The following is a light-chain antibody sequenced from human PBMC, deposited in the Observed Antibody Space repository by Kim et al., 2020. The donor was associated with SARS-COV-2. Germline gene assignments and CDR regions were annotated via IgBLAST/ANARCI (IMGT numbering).Light chain of an antibody. CDR3: QQYGSSSRT. J-gene: IGKJ1*01. CDR1: QSVSSNL. V-gene: IGKV3-20*01. Sequence: SPGERATRSCRASQSVSSNLSGWHQQKPQEARRLIICGATRRATSTASRCSGSGSRTDIPITISRQEAEFSADYCWQQYGSSSRTFGQGTKVDIK. CDR2: GAT.